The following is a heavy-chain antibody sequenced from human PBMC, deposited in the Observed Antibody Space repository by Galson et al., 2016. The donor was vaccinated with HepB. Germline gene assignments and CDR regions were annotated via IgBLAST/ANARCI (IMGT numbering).Heavy chain of an antibody. D-gene: IGHD2-21*01. Sequence: SLRLSCAVSGFTLTNYGIHWVRQAPGKGPEWVAVISYDGSNKYYADSVKGRFTISRDNPKNTLYLQMNSLRAEDTAVYYCASDLGLWGTQAHYYYGMDVWGQGTTVTVSS. CDR2: ISYDGSNK. CDR1: GFTLTNYG. V-gene: IGHV3-30*03. CDR3: ASDLGLWGTQAHYYYGMDV. J-gene: IGHJ6*02.